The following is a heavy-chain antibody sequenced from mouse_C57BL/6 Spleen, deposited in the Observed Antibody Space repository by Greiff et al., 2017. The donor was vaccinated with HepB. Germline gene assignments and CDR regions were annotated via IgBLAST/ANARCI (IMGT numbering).Heavy chain of an antibody. J-gene: IGHJ2*01. CDR1: GFSLTSYG. D-gene: IGHD2-3*01. V-gene: IGHV2-5*01. CDR2: IWRGGST. Sequence: VQLQQSGPGLVQPSQSLSITCTASGFSLTSYGVHWVRQSPGKGLEWLGVIWRGGSTDYNAALMSRLSITKDNSKSQVFFKMNSLQADDSSIYYCAKNFYDGYLDYWGQGTTLTVSS. CDR3: AKNFYDGYLDY.